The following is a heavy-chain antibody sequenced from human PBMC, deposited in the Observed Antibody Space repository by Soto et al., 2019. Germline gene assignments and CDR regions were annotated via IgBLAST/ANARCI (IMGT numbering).Heavy chain of an antibody. V-gene: IGHV4-34*01. D-gene: IGHD1-26*01. J-gene: IGHJ4*02. CDR1: GGSFRNYY. CDR2: VNHSGEA. CDR3: ATKDNGKYFFDY. Sequence: SETLSLTCGVYGGSFRNYYWIWVRQPPGKGLEWIGEVNHSGEAAYNPSLQSRITISLDTSNNQFSLKMTSVTAVDTAVYYCATKDNGKYFFDYWGQGTLVTVSS.